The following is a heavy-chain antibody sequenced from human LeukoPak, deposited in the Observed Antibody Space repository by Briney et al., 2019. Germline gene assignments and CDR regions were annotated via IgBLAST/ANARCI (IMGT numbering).Heavy chain of an antibody. CDR3: ARGDGSIDY. CDR2: INHSGST. Sequence: SETLSLTCAVYGGSFSGYYWSWIRQPPGKGLEWIGEINHSGSTNYNPSLKSRVTISVDTSKNQFSLKLSSVTAADTAVYYCARGDGSIDYWGQGTLVTVSS. V-gene: IGHV4-34*01. D-gene: IGHD5-24*01. J-gene: IGHJ4*02. CDR1: GGSFSGYY.